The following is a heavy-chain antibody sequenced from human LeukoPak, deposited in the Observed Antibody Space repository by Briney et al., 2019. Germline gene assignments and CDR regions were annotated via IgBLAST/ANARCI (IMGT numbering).Heavy chain of an antibody. CDR2: IYQDGTEK. D-gene: IGHD1-26*01. J-gene: IGHJ4*02. Sequence: PGGSLRLSCAASGFSFTTYWMSWVRQAPGKGLEWVANIYQDGTEKYYVDSVKGRFTISRDNSKNSLSLQMNSLRAEDTAVYYCSRGGRDQWERRSGIFDSWGLGTLVIVSS. CDR1: GFSFTTYW. CDR3: SRGGRDQWERRSGIFDS. V-gene: IGHV3-7*01.